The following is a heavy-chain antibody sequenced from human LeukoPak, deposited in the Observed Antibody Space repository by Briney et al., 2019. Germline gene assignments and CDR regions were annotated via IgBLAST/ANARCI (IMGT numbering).Heavy chain of an antibody. V-gene: IGHV1-69*01. CDR2: IIPIFGTA. CDR3: ARGRITMVRAVIRETFDY. Sequence: ASVKVSCKASGGTFSSYAISWVRQAPGQGLEWMGGIIPIFGTANYAQKFQGRVTITADESTSTAYMELSSLRSEDTAVYYCARGRITMVRAVIRETFDYWGQGTLVTVYS. D-gene: IGHD3-10*01. J-gene: IGHJ4*02. CDR1: GGTFSSYA.